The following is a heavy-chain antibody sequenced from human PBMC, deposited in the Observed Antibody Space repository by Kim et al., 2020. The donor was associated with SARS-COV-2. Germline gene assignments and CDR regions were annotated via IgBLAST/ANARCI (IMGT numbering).Heavy chain of an antibody. Sequence: GGSLRLSCAASGFTFGDYAMHWVRQAPGKGLEWVSGISWNSGSIGYADSVKGRFTISRDNAKNSLYLQMNSLRAEDTALYYCAKDHPGLGSTSCRFDYWGQGTLVTVSS. CDR3: AKDHPGLGSTSCRFDY. D-gene: IGHD2-2*01. J-gene: IGHJ4*02. CDR2: ISWNSGSI. V-gene: IGHV3-9*01. CDR1: GFTFGDYA.